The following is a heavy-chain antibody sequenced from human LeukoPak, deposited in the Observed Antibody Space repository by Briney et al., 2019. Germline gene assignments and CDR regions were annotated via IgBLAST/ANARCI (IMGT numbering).Heavy chain of an antibody. CDR3: ARAIAVAGTGWAY. V-gene: IGHV3-23*01. J-gene: IGHJ4*02. CDR2: ISGSGGST. Sequence: GGSLRLSCAASGFTFSSYGMSWVRQAPGKGLEWVSAISGSGGSTYYADSVKGRFTISRDNSKNTLYLQMNSLRAEDTAVYYCARAIAVAGTGWAYWGQGTLVTVSS. CDR1: GFTFSSYG. D-gene: IGHD6-19*01.